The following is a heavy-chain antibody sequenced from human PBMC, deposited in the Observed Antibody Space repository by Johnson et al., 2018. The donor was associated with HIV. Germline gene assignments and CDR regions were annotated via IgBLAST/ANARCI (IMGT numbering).Heavy chain of an antibody. CDR1: GFIFSSYG. V-gene: IGHV3-33*06. J-gene: IGHJ3*02. D-gene: IGHD6-6*01. CDR2: IWSDGSNK. Sequence: QVQLVESGGGVVQPGRSVRLSCAASGFIFSSYGMHWVRQAPGKGLEWVAVIWSDGSNKYYADSVKGRFTVSRDNSKNTLYLQMNSLRPEDTAVYYCAKERQLVRAFDIWGQGTMVTVSS. CDR3: AKERQLVRAFDI.